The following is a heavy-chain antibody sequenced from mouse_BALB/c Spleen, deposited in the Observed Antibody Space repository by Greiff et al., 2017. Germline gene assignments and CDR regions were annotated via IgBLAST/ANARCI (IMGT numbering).Heavy chain of an antibody. V-gene: IGHV3-6*02. J-gene: IGHJ4*01. CDR3: ARDDRSPMDY. D-gene: IGHD2-14*01. Sequence: EVQRVESGPGLVKPSQSLSLTCSVTGYSITSGYYWNWIRQFPGNKLEWMGYISYDGSNNYNPSLKNRISITRDTSKNQFFLKLNSVTTEDTATYYCARDDRSPMDYWGQGTSVTVSS. CDR1: GYSITSGYY. CDR2: ISYDGSN.